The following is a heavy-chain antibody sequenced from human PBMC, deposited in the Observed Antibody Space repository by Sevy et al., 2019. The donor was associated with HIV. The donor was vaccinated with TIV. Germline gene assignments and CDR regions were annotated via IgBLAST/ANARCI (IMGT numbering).Heavy chain of an antibody. CDR1: GFTFNNAW. Sequence: GGSLRLSCAASGFTFNNAWMNWVRQAPGTGLEWVGRIKSKTDGGTTDYAAPVRGRFTISRDDSENTLYLQMNSLKTEDAAVYYCSTDALRARDGYKGLLGYWGRGTLVTVSS. J-gene: IGHJ4*02. CDR2: IKSKTDGGTT. CDR3: STDALRARDGYKGLLGY. V-gene: IGHV3-15*07. D-gene: IGHD5-12*01.